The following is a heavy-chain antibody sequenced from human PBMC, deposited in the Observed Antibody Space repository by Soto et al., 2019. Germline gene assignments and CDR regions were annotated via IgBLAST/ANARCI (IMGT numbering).Heavy chain of an antibody. CDR3: AKDRERSCSSGSCYTLIF. J-gene: IGHJ4*02. Sequence: SETLSLTCTVSGASIITDGYYWTWIRQHPGKGLEWLGYIHYSGGATYSPSYNPSLQSRIAISVDISKSLFSLKLTSVTAADTAVYYCAKDRERSCSSGSCYTLIFGGQGTPVTVSS. D-gene: IGHD2-2*02. V-gene: IGHV4-31*02. CDR2: IHYSGGATYSP. CDR1: GASIITDGYY.